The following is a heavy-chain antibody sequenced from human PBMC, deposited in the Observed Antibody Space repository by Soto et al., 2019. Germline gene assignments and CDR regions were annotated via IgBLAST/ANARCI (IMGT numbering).Heavy chain of an antibody. Sequence: LSLTCLLSGGSVNSGDVIYCWSWIRQSVGKGLEWIGNIYPIGTASHNPSLKSRVTISIDKSRNQFSLRLTSVTAADTAVYYCVRDRGGGSGKYYVSMGMDVWGRGTTVTVSS. CDR3: VRDRGGGSGKYYVSMGMDV. CDR1: GGSVNSGDVIYC. D-gene: IGHD3-10*01. V-gene: IGHV4-30-2*06. CDR2: IYPIGTA. J-gene: IGHJ6*02.